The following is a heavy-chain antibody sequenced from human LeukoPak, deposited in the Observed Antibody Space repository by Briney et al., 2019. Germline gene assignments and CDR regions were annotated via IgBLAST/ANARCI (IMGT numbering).Heavy chain of an antibody. CDR3: ARRIDIAAALVFDP. D-gene: IGHD6-25*01. CDR1: GGSVSSGSYY. Sequence: SETLSLTCTVSGGSVSSGSYYWSWIRQPPGKGLEWIGYIYYSGSTNYNPSLKSRVTISVDTSKNQFSLKLSSVTAADTAVYYCARRIDIAAALVFDPWGQGTLVTVSS. CDR2: IYYSGST. V-gene: IGHV4-61*01. J-gene: IGHJ5*02.